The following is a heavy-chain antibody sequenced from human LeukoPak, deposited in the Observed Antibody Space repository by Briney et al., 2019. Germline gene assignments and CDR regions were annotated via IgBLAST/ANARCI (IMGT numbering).Heavy chain of an antibody. CDR2: IIPILGIA. J-gene: IGHJ4*02. Sequence: SVKVSCKASGGTFSSYAISWVRQAPGQGLEWMGRIIPILGIANYAQKFQGRVTVTADKSTSTAYMELSSLRSEDTAVYYCARDLYCSGGSCYNDYWGQGTLVTVSS. CDR3: ARDLYCSGGSCYNDY. D-gene: IGHD2-15*01. CDR1: GGTFSSYA. V-gene: IGHV1-69*04.